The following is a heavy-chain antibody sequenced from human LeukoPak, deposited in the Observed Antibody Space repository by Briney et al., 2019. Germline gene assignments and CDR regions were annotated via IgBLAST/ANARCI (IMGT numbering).Heavy chain of an antibody. CDR2: IGAYNGNT. V-gene: IGHV1-18*01. J-gene: IGHJ5*02. CDR1: GYTFTSYG. Sequence: ASVKVSCKASGYTFTSYGISWVRQAPGQGLEWMGWIGAYNGNTNYAQKLQGRVTMTTDTSTSTAYMELRGLRSDDTAVYYCARGTLYSVTTAPLDWFDPWGQGTLVTVSS. D-gene: IGHD4-11*01. CDR3: ARGTLYSVTTAPLDWFDP.